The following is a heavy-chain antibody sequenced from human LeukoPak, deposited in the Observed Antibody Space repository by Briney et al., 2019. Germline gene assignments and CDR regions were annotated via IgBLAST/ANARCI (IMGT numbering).Heavy chain of an antibody. V-gene: IGHV4-59*12. CDR1: GGSISSYY. J-gene: IGHJ3*02. CDR3: AVVPAAIHAFDI. D-gene: IGHD2-2*01. CDR2: IYYSGST. Sequence: PSETLSLTCTVSGGSISSYYWSWIRQPPGKGLEWIGYIYYSGSTYYNPSLKSRVTISVDRSKNQFSLKLSSVTAADTAVYYCAVVPAAIHAFDIWGQGTMVTVSS.